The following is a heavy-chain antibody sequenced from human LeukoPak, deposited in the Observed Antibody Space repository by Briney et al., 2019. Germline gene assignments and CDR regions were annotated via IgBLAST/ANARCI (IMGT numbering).Heavy chain of an antibody. CDR1: GFTFSSYS. CDR3: AKAYGTNGYYQLPIDF. J-gene: IGHJ4*02. Sequence: GGSLRLSCAASGFTFSSYSMNWVRQAPGKGLECVSAITGSGDTTYYADSVKGRFTISRDNSRNTLYLQLNNLRAEDTAVYYCAKAYGTNGYYQLPIDFWGQGTLVTVSS. V-gene: IGHV3-23*01. CDR2: ITGSGDTT. D-gene: IGHD3-22*01.